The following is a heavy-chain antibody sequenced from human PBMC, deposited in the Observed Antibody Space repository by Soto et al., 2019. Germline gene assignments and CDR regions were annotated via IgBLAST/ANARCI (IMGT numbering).Heavy chain of an antibody. CDR1: GGSISSYY. Sequence: SETLSLTCTVSGGSISSYYWSWIRQPPGKGLEWIGYIYYSGSTNYNPSLKSRVTISVDTSKNQFSLKLRSVTAADTAVYYCARARVGASSFDYRGQGTLVTVSS. V-gene: IGHV4-59*08. J-gene: IGHJ4*02. CDR2: IYYSGST. CDR3: ARARVGASSFDY. D-gene: IGHD1-26*01.